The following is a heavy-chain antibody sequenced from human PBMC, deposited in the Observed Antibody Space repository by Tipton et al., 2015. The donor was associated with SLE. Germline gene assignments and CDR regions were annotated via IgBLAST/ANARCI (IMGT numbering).Heavy chain of an antibody. J-gene: IGHJ4*02. CDR1: GGSISSHY. CDR2: IYYSGST. D-gene: IGHD2-2*01. V-gene: IGHV4-59*11. Sequence: TLSLTCTVSGGSISSHYWSWIRQPPGKGLEWIGYIYYSGSTNYNPSLKSRVTISVDTSKNQFSLKLSSVTAADTAVYYCARRAVVVVPAAMRHFDYWGQGTLVTVSS. CDR3: ARRAVVVVPAAMRHFDY.